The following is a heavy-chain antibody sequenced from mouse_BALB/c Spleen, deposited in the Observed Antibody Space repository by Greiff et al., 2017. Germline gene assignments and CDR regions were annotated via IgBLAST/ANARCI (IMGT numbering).Heavy chain of an antibody. CDR1: GYTFTDYA. CDR2: ISTYYGDA. Sequence: QVQLQQSGAELVRPGVSVKISCKGSGYTFTDYAMHWVKQSHAKSLEWIGVISTYYGDASYNQKFKGKATMTVDKSSSTAYMELARLTSEDSAIYYCARSGLRRGYYFDYWGQGTTLTVSS. D-gene: IGHD2-2*01. J-gene: IGHJ2*01. V-gene: IGHV1S137*01. CDR3: ARSGLRRGYYFDY.